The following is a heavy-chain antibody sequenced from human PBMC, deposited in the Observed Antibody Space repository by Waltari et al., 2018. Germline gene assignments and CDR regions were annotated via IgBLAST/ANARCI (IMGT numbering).Heavy chain of an antibody. D-gene: IGHD5-18*01. CDR2: IWYDGSNK. J-gene: IGHJ6*02. V-gene: IGHV3-33*01. Sequence: QVQLVESVGGVVQPGSSLRLSCAASGFTFSSDGMHWVRQAPGKGLEWVAVIWYDGSNKYYADSVKGRFTISRDNSKNTLYLQMNSLRAEDTAVYYCARDERGYSYRRLVYYGMDVWGQGTTVTVSS. CDR1: GFTFSSDG. CDR3: ARDERGYSYRRLVYYGMDV.